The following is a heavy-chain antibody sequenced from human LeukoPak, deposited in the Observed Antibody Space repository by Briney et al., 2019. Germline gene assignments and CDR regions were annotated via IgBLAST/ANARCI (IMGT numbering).Heavy chain of an antibody. V-gene: IGHV3-21*01. J-gene: IGHJ3*02. D-gene: IGHD3-10*01. Sequence: GGSLRLSCAASGFTFSSYSMNWVRQAPGKGLEWVSSISSSSSYIYYADSVKGRFTISRDNAKNSLYLQMNSLRAEDTAVYHCARDKGKGDAFDIWGQGTMVTVSS. CDR2: ISSSSSYI. CDR1: GFTFSSYS. CDR3: ARDKGKGDAFDI.